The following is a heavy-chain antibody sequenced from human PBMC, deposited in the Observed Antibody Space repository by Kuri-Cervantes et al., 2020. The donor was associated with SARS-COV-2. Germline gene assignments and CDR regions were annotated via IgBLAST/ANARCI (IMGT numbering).Heavy chain of an antibody. D-gene: IGHD5-18*01. V-gene: IGHV4-59*08. Sequence: GSLRLSCTVSGGSISSYYWSWIRQPPGKGLEWIGYIYYSGSTNYNPSLKSRVTISVDTSKNQFSLKLSSVTAADTAVYYCASIGYTAMVEYYFDYWGQGTLFTVSS. CDR2: IYYSGST. CDR3: ASIGYTAMVEYYFDY. CDR1: GGSISSYY. J-gene: IGHJ4*02.